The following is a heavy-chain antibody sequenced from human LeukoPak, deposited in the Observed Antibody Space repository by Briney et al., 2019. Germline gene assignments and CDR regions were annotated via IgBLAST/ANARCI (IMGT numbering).Heavy chain of an antibody. J-gene: IGHJ6*04. CDR1: GFTVSSNY. V-gene: IGHV3-53*01. D-gene: IGHD6-19*01. CDR2: IYSGGST. CDR3: ARDALVAGDYYGMDV. Sequence: GGSLRLSCAASGFTVSSNYMSWVRQAPGKGLEWVSVIYSGGSTYYADSVKGRFTISRDNSKNTLYLRMNSLRAEDTAVYYCARDALVAGDYYGMDVWGKGTTVTVSS.